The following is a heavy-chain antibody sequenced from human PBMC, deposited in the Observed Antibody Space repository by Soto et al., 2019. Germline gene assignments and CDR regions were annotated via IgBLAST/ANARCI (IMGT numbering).Heavy chain of an antibody. Sequence: ASVKVSCKASGGTFSSYAISWVRQAPGQGLEWMGGIIPIFGTANYAQKFQGRVTITADESTSTAYMELSSLRSEDTAVYYCARAGYYDSSGYVPFDYWGQGTLVTVSS. V-gene: IGHV1-69*13. J-gene: IGHJ4*02. CDR1: GGTFSSYA. CDR2: IIPIFGTA. D-gene: IGHD3-22*01. CDR3: ARAGYYDSSGYVPFDY.